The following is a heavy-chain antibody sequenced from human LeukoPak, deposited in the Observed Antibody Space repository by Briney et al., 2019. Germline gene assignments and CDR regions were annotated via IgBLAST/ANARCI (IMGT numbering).Heavy chain of an antibody. CDR3: ARRRYCSSTSCYTRLHAHSGKRPSYYYYYMDV. CDR2: INHSGST. Sequence: SETLSLTCAVYGGSFSGYYWSWIRQPPGKGLEWIGEINHSGSTNYNPSLKSRDTISVDTSKNQFSLKLSSVTAADTAVYYCARRRYCSSTSCYTRLHAHSGKRPSYYYYYMDVWGKGTTVTVSS. J-gene: IGHJ6*03. CDR1: GGSFSGYY. D-gene: IGHD2-2*02. V-gene: IGHV4-34*01.